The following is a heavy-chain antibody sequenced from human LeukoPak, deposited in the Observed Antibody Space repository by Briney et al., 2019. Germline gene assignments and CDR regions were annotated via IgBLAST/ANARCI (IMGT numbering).Heavy chain of an antibody. CDR3: ASSIWVDYYDSSGNNYYYYGMDV. D-gene: IGHD3-22*01. V-gene: IGHV1-69*02. CDR2: IIPILGIA. CDR1: GGTFSSYT. J-gene: IGHJ6*02. Sequence: SVKVSCKASGGTFSSYTISWVRQAPGQGLERMGRIIPILGIANYAQKFQGRVTITADKSTSTAYMELSSLRSEDTAVYYCASSIWVDYYDSSGNNYYYYGMDVWGQGTTVTVSS.